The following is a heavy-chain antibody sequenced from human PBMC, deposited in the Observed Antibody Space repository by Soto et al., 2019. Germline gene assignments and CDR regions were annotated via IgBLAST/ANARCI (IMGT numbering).Heavy chain of an antibody. J-gene: IGHJ6*02. CDR3: ARAGGYGDYRRNYYYYGMDV. D-gene: IGHD4-17*01. V-gene: IGHV1-69*13. CDR2: IIPIFGTA. Sequence: ASVKVSCKASGGTFSSYAISWVRQAPGQGLEWMGGIIPIFGTANYAQKFQGRVTITADESTSTAYMELSSLRSEDTAVYYCARAGGYGDYRRNYYYYGMDVWGQGTTVTVSS. CDR1: GGTFSSYA.